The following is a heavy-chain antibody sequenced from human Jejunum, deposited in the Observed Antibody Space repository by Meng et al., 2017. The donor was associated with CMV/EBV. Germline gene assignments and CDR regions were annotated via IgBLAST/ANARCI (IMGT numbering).Heavy chain of an antibody. D-gene: IGHD3-22*01. J-gene: IGHJ4*02. Sequence: CKASGYTFTNNNWIWVRKAPGQGPEWMEWINTNTGNPTYARDFTGRFVFSLDTSVSTAYLQISSLKAEDTAVYYCARDGLNERYFDYWGQGTLVTVSS. CDR1: GYTFTNNN. V-gene: IGHV7-4-1*02. CDR3: ARDGLNERYFDY. CDR2: INTNTGNP.